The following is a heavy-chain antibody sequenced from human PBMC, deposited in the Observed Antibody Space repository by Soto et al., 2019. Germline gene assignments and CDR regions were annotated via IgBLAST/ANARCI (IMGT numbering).Heavy chain of an antibody. Sequence: SETLSLTCAVSSGSISSSNWWSWVRQPPGKGLEWIGEIYHSGSTNYNPSLKSRVTISVDKSKNQFSLKLSSVTAADTAVYSCARESPAEYSSSSKHNWFDPWGQGTLVTVSS. J-gene: IGHJ5*02. CDR1: SGSISSSNW. CDR2: IYHSGST. CDR3: ARESPAEYSSSSKHNWFDP. D-gene: IGHD6-6*01. V-gene: IGHV4-4*02.